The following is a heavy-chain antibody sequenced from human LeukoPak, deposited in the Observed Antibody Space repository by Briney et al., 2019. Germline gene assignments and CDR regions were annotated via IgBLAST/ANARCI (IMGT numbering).Heavy chain of an antibody. J-gene: IGHJ4*02. Sequence: ASVKVSCKASGYTFTSYGISWVRQAPGQGLEWMGWISAYNGNTNYAQKLQDRVTMTTDTSTSTAYTELRSLRSDDTAVYYCARAGRFGELPFDYWGQGTLVTVSS. V-gene: IGHV1-18*01. CDR3: ARAGRFGELPFDY. CDR2: ISAYNGNT. D-gene: IGHD3-10*01. CDR1: GYTFTSYG.